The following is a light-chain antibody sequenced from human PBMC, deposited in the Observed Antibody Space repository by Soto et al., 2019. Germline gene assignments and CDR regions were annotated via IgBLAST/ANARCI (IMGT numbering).Light chain of an antibody. CDR1: QSINSN. Sequence: IVMTQSPATLSVSPGERATLSCRASQSINSNLAWYQQKPGQAPRLLMFRASIRATGFPARFSGSGSGTDFTLTISRLEPEDFAVYYCQQYGSSWTFGQGTKVDIK. J-gene: IGKJ1*01. CDR3: QQYGSSWT. CDR2: RAS. V-gene: IGKV3-15*01.